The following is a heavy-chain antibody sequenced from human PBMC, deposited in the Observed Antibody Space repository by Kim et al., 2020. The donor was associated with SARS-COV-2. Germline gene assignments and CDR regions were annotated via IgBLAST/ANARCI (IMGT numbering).Heavy chain of an antibody. CDR2: ISYDGSNK. V-gene: IGHV3-30*18. CDR3: AKDLYDSSVGPFDY. CDR1: GFIFSNYG. J-gene: IGHJ4*02. D-gene: IGHD3-22*01. Sequence: GGSLRLSCAASGFIFSNYGMHWVRQAPGKGLEWVAVISYDGSNKYYGDSVKGRFTISRDNSKNTLYLQMNSLRAEDTAVYYCAKDLYDSSVGPFDYWGQGTLVTVSS.